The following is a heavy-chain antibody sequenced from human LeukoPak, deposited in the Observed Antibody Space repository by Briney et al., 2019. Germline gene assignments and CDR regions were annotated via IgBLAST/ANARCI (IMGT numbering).Heavy chain of an antibody. Sequence: GGSLRLSCAASGFTFSSYAMSWVRQAPGKGLEWVSAISGSGGSTYYADSVKGRFTISRDNSKNTLYLQMNSLRAEDTAVYYCASSSPSSGSLDYGMDVWGQGTTVTVSS. CDR3: ASSSPSSGSLDYGMDV. J-gene: IGHJ6*02. CDR2: ISGSGGST. CDR1: GFTFSSYA. D-gene: IGHD3-10*01. V-gene: IGHV3-23*01.